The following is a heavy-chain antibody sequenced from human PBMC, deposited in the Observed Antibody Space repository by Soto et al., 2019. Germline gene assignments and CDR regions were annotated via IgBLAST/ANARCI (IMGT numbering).Heavy chain of an antibody. J-gene: IGHJ4*02. Sequence: SETLSLTCAVYGGSFSGYYWSWIRQPPGKGLEWIGEINHSGSTNYNPSLKSRVTISVDTSKNQFSLKLSSVTAADTAVYYCASGREYDYIWGSYSPGFDYWGQGTLVTVSS. D-gene: IGHD3-16*01. V-gene: IGHV4-34*01. CDR2: INHSGST. CDR3: ASGREYDYIWGSYSPGFDY. CDR1: GGSFSGYY.